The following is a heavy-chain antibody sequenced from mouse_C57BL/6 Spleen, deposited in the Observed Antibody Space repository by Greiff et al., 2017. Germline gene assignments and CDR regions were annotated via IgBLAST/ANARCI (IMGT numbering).Heavy chain of an antibody. Sequence: VQLKESGPGLVKPSQSLSLTCSVTGYSITSGYYWNWIRQFPGNKLEWMGYISYDGSNNYNPSLKNRISITRDTSKNQFFLKLNSVTTEDTATYYCARDYDEGVDYWGQGTTLTVSS. D-gene: IGHD2-12*01. CDR1: GYSITSGYY. J-gene: IGHJ2*01. CDR2: ISYDGSN. V-gene: IGHV3-6*01. CDR3: ARDYDEGVDY.